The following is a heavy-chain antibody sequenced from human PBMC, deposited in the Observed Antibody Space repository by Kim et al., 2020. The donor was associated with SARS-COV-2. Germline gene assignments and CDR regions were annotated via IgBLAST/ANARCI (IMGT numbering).Heavy chain of an antibody. D-gene: IGHD3-3*01. CDR3: ARDSATAYYDFWSGSRGFDY. CDR1: GFTFSSYG. V-gene: IGHV3-33*01. Sequence: GGSLRLSCAASGFTFSSYGMHWVRQAPGKGLEWVAVIWYDGSNKYYADSVKGRFTISRDNSKNTLYLQMNSLRAEDTAVYYCARDSATAYYDFWSGSRGFDYWGQGTLGTVSS. CDR2: IWYDGSNK. J-gene: IGHJ4*02.